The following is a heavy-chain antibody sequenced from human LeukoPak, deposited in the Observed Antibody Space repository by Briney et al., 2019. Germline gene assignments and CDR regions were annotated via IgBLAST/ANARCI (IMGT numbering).Heavy chain of an antibody. CDR1: GFTFGTYA. V-gene: IGHV3-23*01. J-gene: IGHJ4*02. D-gene: IGHD3-22*01. Sequence: GGSLRLSCATSGFTFGTYAMNWVRRAPGKGLEWVSAISNSGNTTYYADSVKGRFTISRDKSKNTLYLQMTSLRAEDTAVYYCAKEVPYTGDGTGYYYPRYFDYWGQGTLVTVSS. CDR3: AKEVPYTGDGTGYYYPRYFDY. CDR2: ISNSGNTT.